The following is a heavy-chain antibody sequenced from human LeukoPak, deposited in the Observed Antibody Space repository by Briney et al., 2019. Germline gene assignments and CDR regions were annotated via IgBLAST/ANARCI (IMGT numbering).Heavy chain of an antibody. CDR3: ARYCGGDCYGMDV. J-gene: IGHJ6*02. D-gene: IGHD2-21*02. CDR1: GFTFSSYW. Sequence: PGGSLRLSCADSGFTFSSYWMSWVRQAPGKGLEWVANIKQDGSEIHNVDSVKGRFTISRENAKNSLYLQMNSLRAEDTAVYYCARYCGGDCYGMDVWGQGTTVTVS. V-gene: IGHV3-7*01. CDR2: IKQDGSEI.